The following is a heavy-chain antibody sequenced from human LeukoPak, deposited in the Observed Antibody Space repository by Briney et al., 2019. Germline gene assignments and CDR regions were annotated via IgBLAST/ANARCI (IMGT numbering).Heavy chain of an antibody. V-gene: IGHV4-34*01. Sequence: GSLRLSCAASGFTVSSNYMSWIRQPPGKGLEWIGEINHSGSTNYNPSLKSRVTISVDTSKNQFSLKLSSVTAADTAVYYCARGGTNSSSFPYFDYWGQGTLVTVSS. J-gene: IGHJ4*02. D-gene: IGHD6-6*01. CDR2: INHSGST. CDR1: GFTVSSNY. CDR3: ARGGTNSSSFPYFDY.